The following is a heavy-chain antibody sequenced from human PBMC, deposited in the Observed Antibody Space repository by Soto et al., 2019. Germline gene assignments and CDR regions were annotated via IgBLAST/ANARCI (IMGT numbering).Heavy chain of an antibody. D-gene: IGHD5-18*01. Sequence: QVQLVQSGSDVKKPGASFTVSCKASGYIFSDYYIHWVRQAPGQGLEWMGWIDPRNGGTKYAQKFQDRLTMTTDTATSPAFLELRRLRLADTAVFFCARVLYRNVIHAWGQGTLVTVSS. CDR1: GYIFSDYY. CDR3: ARVLYRNVIHA. V-gene: IGHV1-2*02. J-gene: IGHJ4*02. CDR2: IDPRNGGT.